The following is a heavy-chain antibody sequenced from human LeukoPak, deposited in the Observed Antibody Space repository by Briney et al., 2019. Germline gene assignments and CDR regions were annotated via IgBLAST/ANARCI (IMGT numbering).Heavy chain of an antibody. CDR1: GGSISSSSYY. J-gene: IGHJ5*02. CDR3: AGGFSGSQPVTWFDP. Sequence: PSETLSLTCTVSGGSISSSSYYWGWIRQPPGKGLEWIGSIYHSGSTYYNPSLKSRVTISVDTSKNQFSLKLSSVTAADTAVYYCAGGFSGSQPVTWFDPWGQGTLVTVSS. D-gene: IGHD1-26*01. V-gene: IGHV4-39*07. CDR2: IYHSGST.